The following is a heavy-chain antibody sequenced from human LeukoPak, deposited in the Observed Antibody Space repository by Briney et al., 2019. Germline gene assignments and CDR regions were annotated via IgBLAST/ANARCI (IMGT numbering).Heavy chain of an antibody. J-gene: IGHJ4*02. CDR3: AKVGGGGITIFGEDY. CDR1: GFTFSSYG. Sequence: GGSLRPSCAASGFTFSSYGMHWVRQAPGKGLEWVAFIRYDGNNKYYADSVKGRFTISRDNSKNTLYLQMNSLRAEDTAVYYCAKVGGGGITIFGEDYWGQGTLVTVSS. V-gene: IGHV3-30*02. D-gene: IGHD3-3*01. CDR2: IRYDGNNK.